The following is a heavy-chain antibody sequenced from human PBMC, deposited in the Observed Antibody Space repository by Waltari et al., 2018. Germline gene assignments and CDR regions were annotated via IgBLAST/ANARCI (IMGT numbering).Heavy chain of an antibody. D-gene: IGHD3-22*01. CDR1: AGTFSSYA. V-gene: IGHV1-69*01. CDR3: VPYYYDSSGYRYNWFDP. J-gene: IGHJ5*02. CDR2: IIPIFGTA. Sequence: QVQLVQSGAEVKKPGSSVKVSCKASAGTFSSYAISWVRQAPGQGLEWMGGIIPIFGTANYAQKFQGRVTITADESTSTAYMELSSLRSEDTAVYYCVPYYYDSSGYRYNWFDPWGQGTLVTVSS.